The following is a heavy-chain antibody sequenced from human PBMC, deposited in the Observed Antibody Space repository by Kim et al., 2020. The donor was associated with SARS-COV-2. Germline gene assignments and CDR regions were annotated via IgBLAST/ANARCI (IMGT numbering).Heavy chain of an antibody. CDR3: ARAPTVTTGWFDP. D-gene: IGHD4-4*01. Sequence: YAQKCQGRVTITADKPTSTAYMELSSLRSEDTAVYYCARAPTVTTGWFDPWGQGTLVTVSS. V-gene: IGHV1-69*04. J-gene: IGHJ5*02.